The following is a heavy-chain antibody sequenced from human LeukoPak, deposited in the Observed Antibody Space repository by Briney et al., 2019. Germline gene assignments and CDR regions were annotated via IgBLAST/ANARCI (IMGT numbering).Heavy chain of an antibody. CDR1: GFTFSSYA. CDR3: ARSPPYNWNYGNYFDY. Sequence: GGSLRLSCAASGFTFSSYAMSWVREAPARGLEWVSSLRGNGDTFYADSVKGRFTLSRDESRNTVYLQLNNLRAEDTAVYYCARSPPYNWNYGNYFDYWGQGTLVTVSS. CDR2: LRGNGDT. J-gene: IGHJ4*02. V-gene: IGHV3-23*01. D-gene: IGHD1-7*01.